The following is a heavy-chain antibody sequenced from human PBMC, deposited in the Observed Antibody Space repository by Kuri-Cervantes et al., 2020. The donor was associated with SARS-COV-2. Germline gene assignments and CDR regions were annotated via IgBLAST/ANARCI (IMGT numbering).Heavy chain of an antibody. CDR1: GDSVNSINYY. CDR2: INHSGST. V-gene: IGHV4-39*07. Sequence: SETLSLTCTVTGDSVNSINYYWSWVRQPPGKGLEWIGDINHSGSTNYNPSLKSRVTISLDTSTNQFSLKLSSVTAADTAVYYCARVFTASFDFWGQGTLVTVSS. CDR3: ARVFTASFDF. J-gene: IGHJ4*02.